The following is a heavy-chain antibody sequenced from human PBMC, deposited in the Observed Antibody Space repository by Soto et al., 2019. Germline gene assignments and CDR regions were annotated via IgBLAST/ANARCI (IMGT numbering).Heavy chain of an antibody. J-gene: IGHJ4*02. CDR3: ARGDSSGYYPPHFDY. CDR2: IYYSGST. CDR1: GGSISSYY. Sequence: SETLSLTCTVSGGSISSYYWSWIRQPPGKGLEWIGYIYYSGSTNYNPSLKSRVTISVDTSKNQFSLKLSSVTAADTAVYYCARGDSSGYYPPHFDYWGQGTLVTVSS. V-gene: IGHV4-59*08. D-gene: IGHD3-22*01.